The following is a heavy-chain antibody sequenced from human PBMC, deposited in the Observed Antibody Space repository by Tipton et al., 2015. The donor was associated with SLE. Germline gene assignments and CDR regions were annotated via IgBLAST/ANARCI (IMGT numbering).Heavy chain of an antibody. CDR1: GVSISDHS. Sequence: TLSLTCTVSGVSISDHSWGWIRQPPGKGLEWIGYISYSGRSNYNPSLKSQVTISLDTSKNQVSLKVSSVTAADTAVYYCARRFRDSYYFDYWGQGTLLTVSS. V-gene: IGHV4-59*08. CDR2: ISYSGRS. J-gene: IGHJ4*02. CDR3: ARRFRDSYYFDY.